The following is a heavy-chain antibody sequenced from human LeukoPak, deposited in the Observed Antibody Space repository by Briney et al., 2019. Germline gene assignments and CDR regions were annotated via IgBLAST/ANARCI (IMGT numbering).Heavy chain of an antibody. CDR3: ARLLGAANTDYFDC. CDR2: ISYSGSP. Sequence: AETLSLTCTVSGASISSRSYYWGWIRQPPGKGLEGIGSISYSGSPYYNPSLKSRVTISGDTSQDQFSLKLSSVTAADTAVYYCARLLGAANTDYFDCWGQGTLVTVSS. V-gene: IGHV4-39*01. J-gene: IGHJ4*02. CDR1: GASISSRSYY. D-gene: IGHD6-13*01.